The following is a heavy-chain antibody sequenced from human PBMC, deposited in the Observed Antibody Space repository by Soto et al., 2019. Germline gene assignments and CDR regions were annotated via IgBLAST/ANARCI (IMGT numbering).Heavy chain of an antibody. CDR2: INTGSSNT. CDR3: ARARPTAGYIYFDP. CDR1: GYTFTSYG. J-gene: IGHJ4*02. V-gene: IGHV1-3*04. Sequence: GDLVQSGAEVKEPGASVRISCEASGYTFTSYGSHCVRQAPGQRLGWMGWINTGSSNTRYSPEFQARVTITRDTSASTAYMELNSLRSEDTAVYYCARARPTAGYIYFDPWGQGTLVTVSS. D-gene: IGHD3-9*01.